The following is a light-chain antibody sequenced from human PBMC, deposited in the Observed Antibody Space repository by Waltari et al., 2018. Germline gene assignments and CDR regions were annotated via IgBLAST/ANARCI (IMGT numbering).Light chain of an antibody. V-gene: IGKV1-39*01. CDR1: QSINNY. CDR2: VAS. J-gene: IGKJ4*01. Sequence: DIQMTQSPSSLSASVGDRVTITCRTSQSINNYLNWYQQEPGKAPNLLIYVASNLQSGVPPRFSGSGSGTDFTLTISSLQREDFATYYCQQSYISPLTFGGGTKVEIK. CDR3: QQSYISPLT.